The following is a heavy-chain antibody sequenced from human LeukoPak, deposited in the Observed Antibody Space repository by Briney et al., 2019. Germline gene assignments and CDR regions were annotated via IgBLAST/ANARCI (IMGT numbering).Heavy chain of an antibody. CDR3: ARQTGSGLFILP. D-gene: IGHD3/OR15-3a*01. J-gene: IGHJ4*02. CDR1: GGSISSGSYY. CDR2: IYTSGST. V-gene: IGHV4-61*02. Sequence: PSETLSLTCTVSGGSISSGSYYWSWIRQPAVKGLEWIGRIYTSGSTSYNPSLKNRVTISVDTSKNQFSLKLSSVTAADTAVYYCARQTGSGLFILPGGQGTLVTVSS.